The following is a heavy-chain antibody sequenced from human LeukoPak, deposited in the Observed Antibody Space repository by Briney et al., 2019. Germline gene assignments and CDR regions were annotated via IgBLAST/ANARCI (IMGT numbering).Heavy chain of an antibody. Sequence: PGGSLRLSCAASGFTVSSNYMSWVRQAPGKGLEWVSVIYSGGSTYYADSVKGRFTISRDNSKNTLYLQMNSLRAEDTAVYYCARDSHCSGGSCYDYYYYGMDVWGQGTTVTVSS. J-gene: IGHJ6*02. CDR2: IYSGGST. CDR1: GFTVSSNY. CDR3: ARDSHCSGGSCYDYYYYGMDV. V-gene: IGHV3-53*01. D-gene: IGHD2-15*01.